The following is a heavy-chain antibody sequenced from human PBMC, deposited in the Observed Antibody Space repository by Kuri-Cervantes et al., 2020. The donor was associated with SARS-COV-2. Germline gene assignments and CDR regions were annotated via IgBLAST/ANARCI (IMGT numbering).Heavy chain of an antibody. D-gene: IGHD6-13*01. CDR1: GFTFSSYA. J-gene: IGHJ4*02. CDR2: ISGSGGST. CDR3: AKELNEGYSSSWYFDY. V-gene: IGHV3-23*01. Sequence: GESLKISCAASGFTFSSYAMSWVRQAPGKGLECVSAISGSGGSTYYADSVKGRFTVSRDNSKNTLYLQMNSLRAEDTAVYYCAKELNEGYSSSWYFDYWGQGTLVTVSS.